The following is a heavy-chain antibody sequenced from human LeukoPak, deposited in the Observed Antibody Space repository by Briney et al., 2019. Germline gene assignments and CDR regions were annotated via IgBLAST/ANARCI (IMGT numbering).Heavy chain of an antibody. D-gene: IGHD5-18*01. V-gene: IGHV4-34*01. J-gene: IGHJ4*02. Sequence: SETLSLTCAVYGGSFSGYYWSWIRQPPGKGLEWIGEINHSGSTNYNPSLKSRVTILVDTSKNQFSLKLSSVTAADTAVYYCASERYSYGSFDYWGQGTLVTVSS. CDR1: GGSFSGYY. CDR2: INHSGST. CDR3: ASERYSYGSFDY.